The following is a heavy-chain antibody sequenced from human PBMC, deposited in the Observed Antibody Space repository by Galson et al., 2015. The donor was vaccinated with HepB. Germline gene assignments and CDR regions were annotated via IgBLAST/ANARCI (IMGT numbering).Heavy chain of an antibody. V-gene: IGHV1-46*01. CDR3: ARSIVATYPDY. J-gene: IGHJ4*02. Sequence: SVKVSCKASGSTFTSYYMHWVRQAPGQGLEWMGIINPSGGSTSYAQKFQGRVTMTRDTSTSTVYMELSSLRSEDTAVYYCARSIVATYPDYWGQGTLVTVSS. CDR2: INPSGGST. CDR1: GSTFTSYY. D-gene: IGHD5-12*01.